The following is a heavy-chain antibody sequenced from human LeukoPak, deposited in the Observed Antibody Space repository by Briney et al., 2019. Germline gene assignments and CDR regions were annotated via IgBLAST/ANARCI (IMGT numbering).Heavy chain of an antibody. CDR2: TSHDGSKK. V-gene: IGHV3-30*01. Sequence: GGSLRLSCSASGLTFSTYAMHWLRQAPGKGLEWVAVTSHDGSKKNYADSVKGRFTISRDNSKNTLFLQMNSLRPEDTAVYYCARDRQGQQQLVRWFDPWGQGTLVTVSS. D-gene: IGHD6-13*01. CDR3: ARDRQGQQQLVRWFDP. J-gene: IGHJ5*02. CDR1: GLTFSTYA.